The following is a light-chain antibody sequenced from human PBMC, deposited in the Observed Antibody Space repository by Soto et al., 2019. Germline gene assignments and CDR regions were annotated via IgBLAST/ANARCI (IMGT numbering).Light chain of an antibody. CDR3: QQYDSPIWT. Sequence: ENVLTQSPGTLSLSPGERATLSCRASQSVGSSYLAWYQQKPGQAPSLLIYSTSSRATDIPDRFSGSGSGTDFTLTISRLEPEDFAVYYCQQYDSPIWTFGQGTKVEIK. J-gene: IGKJ1*01. CDR1: QSVGSSY. CDR2: STS. V-gene: IGKV3-20*01.